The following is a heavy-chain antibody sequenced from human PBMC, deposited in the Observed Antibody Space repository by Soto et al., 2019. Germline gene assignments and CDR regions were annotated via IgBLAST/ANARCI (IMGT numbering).Heavy chain of an antibody. Sequence: DVQLVKSGGGWIQPGGSLRLSCAASGITATNGHMSWVRQAPGKGLEWVSVIYSDDNTYYADSVKGRFTISRDTSKNTVYLQMNSLRAEDTAVYYCARDWNGDKYFDFWDQGSLVTGAS. CDR2: IYSDDNT. J-gene: IGHJ4*02. CDR1: GITATNGH. CDR3: ARDWNGDKYFDF. D-gene: IGHD4-17*01. V-gene: IGHV3-53*01.